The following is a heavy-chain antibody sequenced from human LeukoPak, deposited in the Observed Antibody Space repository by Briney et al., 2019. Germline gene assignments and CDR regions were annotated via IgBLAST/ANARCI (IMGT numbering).Heavy chain of an antibody. CDR1: GFTFSRYG. V-gene: IGHV3-30*19. CDR3: AGLAAVGY. CDR2: ISYDGSNK. Sequence: GGSLRLSSVSSGFTFSRYGIHWVRQAPGKGLEWVAVISYDGSNKYYADSVKGRFTISRDNSKNTLYLQMNSLRAEDTAVYYCAGLAAVGYWGQGTLSPSPQ. J-gene: IGHJ4*02. D-gene: IGHD6-13*01.